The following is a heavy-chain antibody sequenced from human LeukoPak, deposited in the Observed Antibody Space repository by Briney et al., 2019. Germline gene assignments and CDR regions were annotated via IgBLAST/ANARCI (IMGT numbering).Heavy chain of an antibody. Sequence: PGGSLGLSCAASGFTLSGYWMHWVRQAPGEGLVWVSRIDPDGITTNYADSVKGRFTTSRDNARNTLYLQMNSLTAEDTALYYCTRVQAGRSGLMDVWGRGTTVTVSS. CDR1: GFTLSGYW. CDR3: TRVQAGRSGLMDV. V-gene: IGHV3-74*01. J-gene: IGHJ6*02. D-gene: IGHD2-8*02. CDR2: IDPDGITT.